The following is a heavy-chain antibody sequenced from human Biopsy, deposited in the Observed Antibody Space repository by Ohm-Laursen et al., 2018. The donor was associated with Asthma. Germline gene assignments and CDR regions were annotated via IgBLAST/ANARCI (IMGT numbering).Heavy chain of an antibody. D-gene: IGHD3-3*02. CDR1: GFTFGDYC. CDR3: ARTFHFWSPYHAEHYQL. CDR2: IKHDGSEK. Sequence: SLRLSCAASGFTFGDYCMSWVRQVPGKGLEWVANIKHDGSEKNHMDSLKGRFTISRDNAKNSLYLQMNSLRAEDTAVYYCARTFHFWSPYHAEHYQLWGQGTLVTVSS. V-gene: IGHV3-7*01. J-gene: IGHJ1*01.